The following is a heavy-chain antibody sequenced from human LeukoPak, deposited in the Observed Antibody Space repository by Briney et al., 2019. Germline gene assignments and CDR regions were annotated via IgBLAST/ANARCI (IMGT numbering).Heavy chain of an antibody. CDR3: ARGYAKDIDY. V-gene: IGHV3-30-3*01. J-gene: IGHJ4*02. CDR1: GFTFSSYA. D-gene: IGHD2-2*01. CDR2: ISYDGSNK. Sequence: PGGSLRLSCAASGFTFSSYAMHWVRQAPGKGLEWVAVISYDGSNKYYADSVKGRFTISRDNSKNTLYLQMNSLRAEDTAVYYCARGYAKDIDYWGQGTLVTVSS.